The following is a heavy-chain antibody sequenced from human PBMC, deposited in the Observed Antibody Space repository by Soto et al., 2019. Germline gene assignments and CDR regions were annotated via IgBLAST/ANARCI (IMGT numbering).Heavy chain of an antibody. CDR1: GDTFTSYG. D-gene: IGHD2-15*01. CDR3: AREDIQDIVVVVVAPEGLGY. V-gene: IGHV1-18*01. Sequence: QVQLVQSGAEVKKPGASVKVSCKASGDTFTSYGISWVRQAPGQGLEWMGRISGYNGNSNYAQNLQGRVTMTTDTSTSTAYMELRSLRSDDTAVYNCAREDIQDIVVVVVAPEGLGYWGQGTLVTVSS. CDR2: ISGYNGNS. J-gene: IGHJ4*02.